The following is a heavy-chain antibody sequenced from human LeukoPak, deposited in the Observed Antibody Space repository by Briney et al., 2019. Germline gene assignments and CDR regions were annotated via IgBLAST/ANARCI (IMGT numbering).Heavy chain of an antibody. Sequence: GGSLRLSCAASGFTFRNYSMCWVRQAPGKGLEWLSSISSSSNYVYYADSVKGRFTISRDNAKDSLYLQMTSLRAEDTAVYYCARYYDFWSAYSSSYYYMDVWGKGTTVTVSS. CDR1: GFTFRNYS. CDR2: ISSSSNYV. J-gene: IGHJ6*03. D-gene: IGHD3-3*01. V-gene: IGHV3-21*01. CDR3: ARYYDFWSAYSSSYYYMDV.